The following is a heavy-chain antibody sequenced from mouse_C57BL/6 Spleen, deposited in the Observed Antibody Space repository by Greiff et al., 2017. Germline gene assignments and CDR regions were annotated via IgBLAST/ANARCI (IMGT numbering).Heavy chain of an antibody. CDR3: AIYDGYDDAGRRGYYYARDY. V-gene: IGHV1-59*01. CDR1: GYTFTSYW. Sequence: QVQLQQPGAELVRPGTSVKLSCKASGYTFTSYWMHWVKQRPGQGLEWIGVIDPSDSYTNYNQKFKGKATLTVDTSSSTAYMPLSSLTSEDSAVXYCAIYDGYDDAGRRGYYYARDYWGQGTSVTVAS. D-gene: IGHD2-2*01. J-gene: IGHJ4*01. CDR2: IDPSDSYT.